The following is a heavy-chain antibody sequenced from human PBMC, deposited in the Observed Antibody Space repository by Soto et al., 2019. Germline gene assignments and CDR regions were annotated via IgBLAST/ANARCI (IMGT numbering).Heavy chain of an antibody. Sequence: SETLSLTCTVSGGSISSYDWSWIRQPPGKGLEWIGYIYYSASTNYNPSLKSRVTISADTSKTQFSLKLSSVTAADTAVYYCATTHIVVVTAIAAFDIWGQGTMVTVSS. J-gene: IGHJ3*02. D-gene: IGHD2-21*02. CDR1: GGSISSYD. CDR2: IYYSAST. CDR3: ATTHIVVVTAIAAFDI. V-gene: IGHV4-59*01.